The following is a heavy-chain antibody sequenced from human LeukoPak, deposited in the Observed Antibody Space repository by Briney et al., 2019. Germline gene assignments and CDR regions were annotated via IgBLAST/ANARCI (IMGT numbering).Heavy chain of an antibody. CDR2: INPNSGGT. Sequence: ASVKVSCKASGYTFKNYDINWVRQAPGQGLEWMGRINPNSGGTNYAQKFQGRVTMTRDTSISTAYMELSRLRSDDTAVYYCARVGSASSGYHSFDYWGQGTLVTVSS. D-gene: IGHD3-22*01. V-gene: IGHV1-2*06. CDR1: GYTFKNYD. J-gene: IGHJ4*02. CDR3: ARVGSASSGYHSFDY.